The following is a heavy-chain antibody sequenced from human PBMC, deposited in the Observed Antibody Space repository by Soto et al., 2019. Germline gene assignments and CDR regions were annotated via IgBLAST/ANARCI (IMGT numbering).Heavy chain of an antibody. Sequence: APVKVSCKASGYTFTSYGISWVRQAPGQGLEWMGWISAYNGNTNYAQKLQGRVTMTTDTSTSTAYMELRSLRSDDTAVYYCARAVMPWESYLPAAINYYYYYYGMDVWGQGTTVTVSS. CDR1: GYTFTSYG. D-gene: IGHD2-2*01. CDR3: ARAVMPWESYLPAAINYYYYYYGMDV. J-gene: IGHJ6*02. CDR2: ISAYNGNT. V-gene: IGHV1-18*04.